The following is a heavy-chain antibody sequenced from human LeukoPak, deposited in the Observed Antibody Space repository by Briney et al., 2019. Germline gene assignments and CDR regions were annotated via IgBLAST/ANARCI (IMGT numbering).Heavy chain of an antibody. V-gene: IGHV4-31*03. Sequence: PSQTLSPTCTVSGGSISSGGYYWSWIRQHPGKGLEWIGYIYYSGSTYYNPSLKSRVTISVDTSKNQFSLKLSSVTAADTAVYYCASQRGGDSTSLDYWGQGTLVTVSS. J-gene: IGHJ4*02. CDR2: IYYSGST. CDR3: ASQRGGDSTSLDY. CDR1: GGSISSGGYY. D-gene: IGHD2-2*01.